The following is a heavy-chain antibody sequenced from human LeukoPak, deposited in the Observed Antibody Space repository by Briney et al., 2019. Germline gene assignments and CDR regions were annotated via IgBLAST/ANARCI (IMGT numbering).Heavy chain of an antibody. CDR2: IYYSGST. Sequence: SETLSLTCTVSGGSISSYYWSWIRQPPGKGLEWIGYIYYSGSTNYNPSLKSRVTISVDTSKNQFSLKLSSATAADTAVYYCTRASSSSWYFSGYWYFDLWGRGTLVTVSS. CDR1: GGSISSYY. CDR3: TRASSSSWYFSGYWYFDL. V-gene: IGHV4-59*01. D-gene: IGHD6-13*01. J-gene: IGHJ2*01.